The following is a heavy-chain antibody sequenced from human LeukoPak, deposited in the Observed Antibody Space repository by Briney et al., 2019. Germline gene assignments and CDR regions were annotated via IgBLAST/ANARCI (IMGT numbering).Heavy chain of an antibody. J-gene: IGHJ4*02. CDR3: VRDEGFHGSGSN. CDR1: GFTVSDNY. V-gene: IGHV3-66*01. Sequence: GGSLRLSCAASGFTVSDNYMSWVRQAPGKGLEWISVMYSGGGTYYSHSVKGRFTISRDNSKNTLYLQMNTLRVEDTAVYYCVRDEGFHGSGSNWGPGTLVTVSS. D-gene: IGHD3-10*01. CDR2: MYSGGGT.